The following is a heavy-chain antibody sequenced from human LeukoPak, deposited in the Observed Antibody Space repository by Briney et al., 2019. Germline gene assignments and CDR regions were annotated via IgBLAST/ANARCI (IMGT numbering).Heavy chain of an antibody. J-gene: IGHJ4*02. CDR3: ARDRGYSSSWYDIPDY. D-gene: IGHD6-13*01. CDR1: GYTFTGYY. CDR2: ISAYNGNT. V-gene: IGHV1-18*04. Sequence: ASVKVSCKASGYTFTGYYMHWVRQAPGQGLEWMGWISAYNGNTNYAQKLQGRVTMTTDTSTSTAYMELRSLRSDDTAVYYCARDRGYSSSWYDIPDYWGQGTLVTVSS.